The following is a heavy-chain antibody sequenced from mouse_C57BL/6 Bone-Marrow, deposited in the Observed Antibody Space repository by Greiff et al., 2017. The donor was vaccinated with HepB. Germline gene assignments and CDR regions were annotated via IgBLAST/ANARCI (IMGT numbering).Heavy chain of an antibody. CDR2: IYPRSGNT. D-gene: IGHD1-1*01. V-gene: IGHV1-81*01. J-gene: IGHJ4*01. CDR1: GYTFTSYG. Sequence: VQGVESGAELARPGASVKLSCKATGYTFTSYGISWVKQRTGQGLEWIGEIYPRSGNTYYNEKFKGKATLTADKSSSTAYMELRSLTSEDSAVYFCARCPTGAMDYWGQGTSVTVSS. CDR3: ARCPTGAMDY.